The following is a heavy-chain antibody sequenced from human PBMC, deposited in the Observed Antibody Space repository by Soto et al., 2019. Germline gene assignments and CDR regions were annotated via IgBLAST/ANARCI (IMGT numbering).Heavy chain of an antibody. V-gene: IGHV3-23*01. CDR1: GFTLSSIA. D-gene: IGHD6-13*01. Sequence: RRSLRLSCAASGFTLSSIAMSWVRQAPGGGLDWVSAISGSGGSTYSADSVKGRFTISRDNSKNTLYLQMSSLRAEDTAVYYCARGFSAGKGSAPDFWGQGSLVTVSS. CDR3: ARGFSAGKGSAPDF. J-gene: IGHJ4*02. CDR2: ISGSGGST.